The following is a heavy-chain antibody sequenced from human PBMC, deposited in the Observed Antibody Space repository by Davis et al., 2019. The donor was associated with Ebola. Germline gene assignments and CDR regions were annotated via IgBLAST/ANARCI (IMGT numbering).Heavy chain of an antibody. Sequence: PGGSLRLSCAASGFTVSSNHMSWVRQAPGKGLEWVARIKRDSDEGTRDYAASVRGRFIISRDDGGNTLYLNMNRLKTEDTATYYCATDEGGSRYWGQGAPVIVSS. J-gene: IGHJ4*02. CDR1: GFTVSSNH. V-gene: IGHV3-15*05. CDR2: IKRDSDEGTR. CDR3: ATDEGGSRY. D-gene: IGHD1-26*01.